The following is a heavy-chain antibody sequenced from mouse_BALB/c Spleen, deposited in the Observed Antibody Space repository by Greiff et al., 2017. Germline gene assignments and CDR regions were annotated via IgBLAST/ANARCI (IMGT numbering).Heavy chain of an antibody. CDR2: IDPANGNT. D-gene: IGHD2-4*01. J-gene: IGHJ2*01. V-gene: IGHV14-3*02. CDR1: GFNIKDTY. CDR3: APSMITTREVNY. Sequence: EVQLQQSGAELVKPGASVKLSCTASGFNIKDTYMHWVKQRPEQGLEWIGRIDPANGNTKYDPKFQGKATITADTSSNTAYLQLSSLTSEDTAVYYCAPSMITTREVNYWGQGTTLTVSS.